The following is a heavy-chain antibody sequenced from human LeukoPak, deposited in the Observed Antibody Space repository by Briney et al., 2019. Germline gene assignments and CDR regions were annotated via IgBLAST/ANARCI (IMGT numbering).Heavy chain of an antibody. CDR3: ARRLSSGRRYFDY. CDR1: GYSISSGYY. CDR2: IYYSGST. J-gene: IGHJ4*02. D-gene: IGHD6-19*01. V-gene: IGHV4-38-2*02. Sequence: SETLSLTCTVSGYSISSGYYWGWIRQPPGKGLEWIGSIYYSGSTYYNPSLKSRVTISVDTSKNQFSLKLSSVTAADTAVYYCARRLSSGRRYFDYWGQGTLVTVSS.